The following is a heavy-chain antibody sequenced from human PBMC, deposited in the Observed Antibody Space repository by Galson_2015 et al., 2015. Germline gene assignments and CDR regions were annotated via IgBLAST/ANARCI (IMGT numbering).Heavy chain of an antibody. CDR1: GDSISSSNW. D-gene: IGHD6-6*01. V-gene: IGHV4-4*02. CDR3: ARHATIASRPLFDS. CDR2: IYHSGST. J-gene: IGHJ4*02. Sequence: ETLSLTCAVSGDSISSSNWWSWVRQPPGKGLEWIGEIYHSGSTNYNPSLKSRVTISVDTSKNQFSLKLGSVTAADTAVYYCARHATIASRPLFDSWGQGTLVTVST.